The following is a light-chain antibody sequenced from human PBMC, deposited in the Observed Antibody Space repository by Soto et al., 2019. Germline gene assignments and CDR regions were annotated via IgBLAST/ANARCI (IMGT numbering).Light chain of an antibody. CDR2: LGS. CDR3: MQALQTPPT. CDR1: QILLHSNGYNY. Sequence: IVITQSPLSLPVTPVDPASISCRSSQILLHSNGYNYLDWYLQKPGQSPQLLIYLGSNRASGVPDRISGSGSGTDYTLEISRVEAEDVGVYYCMQALQTPPTFGQGTKVDIK. V-gene: IGKV2-28*01. J-gene: IGKJ1*01.